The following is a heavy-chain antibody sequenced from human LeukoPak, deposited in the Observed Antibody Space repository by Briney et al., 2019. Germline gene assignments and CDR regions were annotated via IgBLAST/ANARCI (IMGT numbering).Heavy chain of an antibody. CDR1: GYIFTDYA. D-gene: IGHD2-15*01. Sequence: GASVKVSCKASGYIFTDYAIHWLRQASGQRPEWMGWMNAGNGKTKYSQKFQGRITLIRDTSAATAYMELSSLRHDDLAVYYCARGRGTSGSNRDFYYYYYMDVWGKGTTVTVSS. CDR3: ARGRGTSGSNRDFYYYYYMDV. CDR2: MNAGNGKT. J-gene: IGHJ6*03. V-gene: IGHV1-3*01.